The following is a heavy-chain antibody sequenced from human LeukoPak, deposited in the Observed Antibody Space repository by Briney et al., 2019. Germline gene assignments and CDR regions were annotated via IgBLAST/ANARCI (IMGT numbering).Heavy chain of an antibody. Sequence: GGSLRLSCAASGFTFSSAWMSWVRQAAGKGLEWVGRIKSKTDGGTTDYAAPVKGRFTISRDDSKNTLYLQMNSLKTEDTAVYYCTTDPPTPLLWFGESMGFGYWGQGTLVTVSS. CDR2: IKSKTDGGTT. J-gene: IGHJ4*02. D-gene: IGHD3-10*01. V-gene: IGHV3-15*01. CDR3: TTDPPTPLLWFGESMGFGY. CDR1: GFTFSSAW.